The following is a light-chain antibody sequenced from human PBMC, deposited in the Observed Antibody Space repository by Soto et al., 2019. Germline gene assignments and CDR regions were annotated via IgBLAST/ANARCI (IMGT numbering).Light chain of an antibody. J-gene: IGKJ1*01. CDR1: QSVGSN. CDR3: QQYSFWRT. V-gene: IGKV3-15*01. CDR2: GAS. Sequence: EIVLTQSPGTLSLCTGEGATVSLRASQSVGSNLAWYQQKPGQAPSLLIYGASIRATGVPARFSGSGSGTEYTLTISSLKSEDFAVYYCQQYSFWRTFGQGTKVDIK.